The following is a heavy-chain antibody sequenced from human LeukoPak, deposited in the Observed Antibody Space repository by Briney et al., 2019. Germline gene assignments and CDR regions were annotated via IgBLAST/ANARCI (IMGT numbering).Heavy chain of an antibody. V-gene: IGHV3-66*01. Sequence: GGSLRLSCAASGFIVSSNYMSWVRQAPGKGLEWVSVIYSGGSTYYADSVKGRFTISRDNSKNTLYLQMNSLRAEDTAVYYCARDSPEYYYYGMDVWGQGTTVTVSS. CDR2: IYSGGST. CDR3: ARDSPEYYYYGMDV. CDR1: GFIVSSNY. J-gene: IGHJ6*02.